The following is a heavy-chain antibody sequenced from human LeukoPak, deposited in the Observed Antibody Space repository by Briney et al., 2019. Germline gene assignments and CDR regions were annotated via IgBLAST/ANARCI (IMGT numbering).Heavy chain of an antibody. V-gene: IGHV3-21*01. D-gene: IGHD3-22*01. CDR2: ICSSSSYI. CDR1: GFTFSSYS. CDR3: ARVTSSGYGY. J-gene: IGHJ4*02. Sequence: PGGSLRLSCAASGFTFSSYSMNCVRQAPEEGLECASSICSSSSYIYYAHSVKGRFTIPRDNAKNPLYLQMNSLRAEDTAVYYCARVTSSGYGYWGQGTLVTVSS.